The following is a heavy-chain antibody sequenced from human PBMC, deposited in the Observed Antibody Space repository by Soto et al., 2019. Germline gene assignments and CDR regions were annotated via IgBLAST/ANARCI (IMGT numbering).Heavy chain of an antibody. Sequence: QVQLVESGGGVVQPGTSLRLSCAASGFSFSSHGRHWVRQAPGKGLEWVAVIWYDGNREYYADSVKGRHTISRDNSKNTLYLQLNSLRAEDTAMYYCARDRSGVGQRPDYWGQRTLVAVS. D-gene: IGHD6-25*01. CDR1: GFSFSSHG. V-gene: IGHV3-33*01. CDR2: IWYDGNRE. CDR3: ARDRSGVGQRPDY. J-gene: IGHJ4*02.